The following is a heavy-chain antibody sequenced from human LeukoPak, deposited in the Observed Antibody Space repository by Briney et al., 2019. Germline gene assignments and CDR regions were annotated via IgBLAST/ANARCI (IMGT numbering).Heavy chain of an antibody. CDR1: GGSISSSNYY. CDR3: AGIVPAALTY. Sequence: PSATLSLTCTVSGGSISSSNYYWRWIRQPPGKGLEWIGSLYYSGSTYYNPSLKSRVTISVDTSKNQFSLKVTSVTAADTAIYYCAGIVPAALTYWGQGTLVIVSS. J-gene: IGHJ4*02. V-gene: IGHV4-39*01. D-gene: IGHD2-2*01. CDR2: LYYSGST.